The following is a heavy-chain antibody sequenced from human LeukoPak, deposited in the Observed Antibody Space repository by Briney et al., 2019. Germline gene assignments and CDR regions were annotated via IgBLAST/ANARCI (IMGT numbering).Heavy chain of an antibody. CDR3: ARVVGSYSDWFDP. V-gene: IGHV3-7*01. CDR1: GFTFSNYW. Sequence: PGGSLRLSCAASGFTFSNYWMSWVRQARGKGLEGVANIKQDGSEKYYVDSVKGRFTISRDNAKNSLYLQMNSLRAEDTAVYYCARVVGSYSDWFDPWGQGTLVTVSS. D-gene: IGHD1-26*01. CDR2: IKQDGSEK. J-gene: IGHJ5*02.